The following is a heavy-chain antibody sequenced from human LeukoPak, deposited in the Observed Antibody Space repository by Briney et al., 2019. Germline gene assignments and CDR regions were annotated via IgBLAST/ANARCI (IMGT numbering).Heavy chain of an antibody. D-gene: IGHD3/OR15-3a*01. CDR1: GGSFSGYY. V-gene: IGHV4-34*01. Sequence: SETLPLTCAVYGGSFSGYYWSWIRQPPGKGLEWIGEINHSGSTNYNPSLKSRVTISVDTSKNQFSLKLSSVTAADTAVYYCARAGLGYRDFDYWGQGTLVTVSS. CDR2: INHSGST. J-gene: IGHJ4*02. CDR3: ARAGLGYRDFDY.